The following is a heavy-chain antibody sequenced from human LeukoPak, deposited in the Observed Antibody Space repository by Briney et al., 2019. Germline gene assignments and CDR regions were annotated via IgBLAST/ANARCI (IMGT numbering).Heavy chain of an antibody. CDR3: ARDRGAAAGIRAFDI. Sequence: GGSLRLSCAASGFTFSSYEMNWVRQAPGKGLEWVSSISSSSSYIYYADSVKGRFTISRDNAKNSLYLQINSLRAEDTAVYYCARDRGAAAGIRAFDIWGQGTMVTVSS. CDR1: GFTFSSYE. CDR2: ISSSSSYI. V-gene: IGHV3-21*01. J-gene: IGHJ3*02. D-gene: IGHD6-13*01.